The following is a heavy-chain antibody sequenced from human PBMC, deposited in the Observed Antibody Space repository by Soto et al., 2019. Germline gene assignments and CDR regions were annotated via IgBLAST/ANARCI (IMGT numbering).Heavy chain of an antibody. Sequence: SETLSLTCTVSGGSISSGGYYWSWIRQHPGKGLEWIGYINYSGNTDSNPSLKSRVTMPVDTSKNQFSLKLSSVTAADTAVYYCAREVFYDDSSGSRGDYGMDGWGQGTTVTVSS. D-gene: IGHD3-22*01. J-gene: IGHJ6*02. V-gene: IGHV4-31*03. CDR3: AREVFYDDSSGSRGDYGMDG. CDR2: INYSGNT. CDR1: GGSISSGGYY.